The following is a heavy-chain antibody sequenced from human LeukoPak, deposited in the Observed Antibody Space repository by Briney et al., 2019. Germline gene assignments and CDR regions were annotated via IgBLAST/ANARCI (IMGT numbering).Heavy chain of an antibody. CDR2: ISGSGGST. CDR1: EFTFSSYA. D-gene: IGHD4-23*01. CDR3: AKLGGNSGFY. J-gene: IGHJ4*02. V-gene: IGHV3-23*01. Sequence: PGGSLRLSCVVSEFTFSSYAMSWVRRAPGKGLEWVSAISGSGGSTYYADSVKGRFTISRDNSKNTLYLQMNSLRAEDTAVYYCAKLGGNSGFYWGQGTLVTVSS.